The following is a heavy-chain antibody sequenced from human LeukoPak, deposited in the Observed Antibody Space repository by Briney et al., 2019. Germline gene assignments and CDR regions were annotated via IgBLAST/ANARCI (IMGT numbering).Heavy chain of an antibody. D-gene: IGHD4-17*01. J-gene: IGHJ4*02. CDR1: GDSISSSSYY. Sequence: SETLSLTCTVSGDSISSSSYYWGWIRQPPGKGLERIGSIYYSGSTYYNPSLKSRVTISVDTSKNQFSLKLSSVTAADTAVYYCARGYGDAALDYWGQGTLVTVSS. CDR3: ARGYGDAALDY. CDR2: IYYSGST. V-gene: IGHV4-39*07.